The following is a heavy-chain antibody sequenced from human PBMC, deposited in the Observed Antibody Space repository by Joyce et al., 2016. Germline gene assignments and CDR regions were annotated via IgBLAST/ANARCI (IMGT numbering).Heavy chain of an antibody. CDR1: GFTFTNYW. Sequence: LSCAASGFTFTNYWMSWVRQAPGKGLEWVANIKKDGSEKYYVDSVKGRFTISRDNAKNSLYLQMNNLRADDTAVYYCVRGGKFYYDSSGYPEDFWGQGILVTVSS. V-gene: IGHV3-7*04. J-gene: IGHJ4*02. CDR3: VRGGKFYYDSSGYPEDF. CDR2: IKKDGSEK. D-gene: IGHD3-22*01.